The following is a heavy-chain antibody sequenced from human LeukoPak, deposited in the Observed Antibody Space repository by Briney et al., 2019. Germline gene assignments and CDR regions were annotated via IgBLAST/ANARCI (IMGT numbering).Heavy chain of an antibody. CDR2: FDPEDGET. CDR1: GYTLTELS. J-gene: IGHJ4*02. CDR3: ATLVRDSSGYYPYYFDY. Sequence: GASVKVSCKVSGYTLTELSMHWVRQAPGKGLEWMGGFDPEDGETIYAQKFQGRVTMTEDTSTDTAYMELSSLRSEDTAAYYCATLVRDSSGYYPYYFDYWGQGTLVTVSS. V-gene: IGHV1-24*01. D-gene: IGHD3-22*01.